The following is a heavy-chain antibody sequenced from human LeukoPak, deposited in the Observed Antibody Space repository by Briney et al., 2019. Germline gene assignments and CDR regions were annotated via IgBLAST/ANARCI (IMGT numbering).Heavy chain of an antibody. CDR2: TRNRVNSYTT. CDR3: ARGHCSDGVCATGYYYMDV. J-gene: IGHJ6*03. Sequence: GGSLRLSCAASGFTFSDHYMDWVRPAPGKGLEWVGRTRNRVNSYTTEYAASVKGRFTISRDDSKNSLYLQMNSLKTEDTAVYYCARGHCSDGVCATGYYYMDVWGKGTTVTVSS. D-gene: IGHD2-8*01. CDR1: GFTFSDHY. V-gene: IGHV3-72*01.